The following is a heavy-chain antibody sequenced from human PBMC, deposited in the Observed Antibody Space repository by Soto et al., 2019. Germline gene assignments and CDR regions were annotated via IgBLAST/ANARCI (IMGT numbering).Heavy chain of an antibody. V-gene: IGHV3-7*03. J-gene: IGHJ4*02. D-gene: IGHD6-19*01. CDR2: INQEGGAT. CDR1: GFTFIISF. CDR3: ARYYRGSGRYFFDY. Sequence: PGGSLRLSCAASGFTFIISFRGWIRRAPGKGLEWVANINQEGGATYYVDSVEGRFTICRDNTKDSLYLQMNSLRGEDTAIYYCARYYRGSGRYFFDYWGQGTPVTVSS.